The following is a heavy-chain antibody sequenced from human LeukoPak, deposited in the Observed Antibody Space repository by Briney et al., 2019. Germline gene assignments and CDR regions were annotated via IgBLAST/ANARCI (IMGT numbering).Heavy chain of an antibody. CDR3: ARGPVVPAANDAFAAFDI. Sequence: TGGSLRLSCAASGFTFSDYYMSWIRQAPGKGLEWVSYISSSSSYTNYADSVKGRFTISRDNAKNSLYLQMNGLRAEDTAVYYCARGPVVPAANDAFAAFDIWGQGTMVTVSS. CDR2: ISSSSSYT. CDR1: GFTFSDYY. D-gene: IGHD2-2*01. J-gene: IGHJ3*02. V-gene: IGHV3-11*06.